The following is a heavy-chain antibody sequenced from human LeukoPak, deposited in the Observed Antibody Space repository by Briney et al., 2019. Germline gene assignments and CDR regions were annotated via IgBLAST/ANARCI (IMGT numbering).Heavy chain of an antibody. CDR2: INTNTGNP. V-gene: IGHV7-4-1*02. D-gene: IGHD2-2*01. Sequence: ASVKVSCKASGYTFTSYGISWVRQAPGQGLGWMGWINTNTGNPTYAQGFTGRFVFSLDTSVSTAYLQISSLKAEDTAVYYCARDAARVVPAAINWFDPWGQGTLVTVSS. CDR3: ARDAARVVPAAINWFDP. J-gene: IGHJ5*02. CDR1: GYTFTSYG.